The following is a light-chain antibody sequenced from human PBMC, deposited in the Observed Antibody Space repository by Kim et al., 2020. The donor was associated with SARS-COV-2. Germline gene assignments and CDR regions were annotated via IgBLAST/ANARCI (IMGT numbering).Light chain of an antibody. CDR1: QRISTW. Sequence: DIQMTQSPSTLSASVGDRVTITCRASQRISTWLAWYQQKPGKAPKLLIYDVSTLENGVPPRFSGSGSGTEFTLTISSLQPDDFATYFCQQYNSYSTFGQGTKVEIK. V-gene: IGKV1-5*01. J-gene: IGKJ1*01. CDR3: QQYNSYST. CDR2: DVS.